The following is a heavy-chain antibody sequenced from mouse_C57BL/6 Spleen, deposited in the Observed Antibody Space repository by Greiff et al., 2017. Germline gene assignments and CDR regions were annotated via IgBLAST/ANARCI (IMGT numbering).Heavy chain of an antibody. D-gene: IGHD4-1*02. J-gene: IGHJ2*01. CDR1: GYTFTSYW. Sequence: QVQLQQPGAELVKPGASVKLSCKASGYTFTSYWMQWVKQRPGQGLEWIGEIDPSDSYTNYNQKFKGKATLTVDTSSSTAYMQLSSLTSEDSAVYYCARSQLGQGYWGQGTTLTVSS. V-gene: IGHV1-50*01. CDR2: IDPSDSYT. CDR3: ARSQLGQGY.